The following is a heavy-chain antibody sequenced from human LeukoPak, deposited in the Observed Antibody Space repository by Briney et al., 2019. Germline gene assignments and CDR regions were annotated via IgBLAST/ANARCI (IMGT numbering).Heavy chain of an antibody. CDR2: IYPGDSDT. Sequence: GESLKISCKGSGYTFTSYWIGWVRQMPGKGLEWRGIIYPGDSDTRYSPSFQGRVTISADKSINTAYLQWSTLKASDTDMYYCARGYCYDRSGYPDYWGQGNLVTVSS. CDR1: GYTFTSYW. J-gene: IGHJ4*02. V-gene: IGHV5-51*01. D-gene: IGHD3-22*01. CDR3: ARGYCYDRSGYPDY.